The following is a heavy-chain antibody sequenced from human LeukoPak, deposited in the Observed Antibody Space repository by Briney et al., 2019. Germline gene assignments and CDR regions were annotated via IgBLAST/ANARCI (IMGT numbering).Heavy chain of an antibody. CDR2: ISASGGTT. D-gene: IGHD2-2*01. J-gene: IGHJ5*02. V-gene: IGHV3-23*01. CDR1: GFTFSSYA. Sequence: GGSLRLSCAASGFTFSSYAMSWVRQAPGKGLEGVSSISASGGTTYYADSVKGRFTISRDNSKNTLYLQMLRLRAEDWAIYYCAKDPREYCSSTSCPNWFDPWGQGTLVTVSS. CDR3: AKDPREYCSSTSCPNWFDP.